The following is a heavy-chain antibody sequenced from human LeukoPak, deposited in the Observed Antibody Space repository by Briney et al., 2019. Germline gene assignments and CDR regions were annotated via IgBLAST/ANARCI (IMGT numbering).Heavy chain of an antibody. CDR2: IYHSGST. Sequence: SETLSLTCAVYGGSFSGYYWSWIRQPPGKGLEWIGNIYHSGSTNYNPSLKSRVTISVDRSKNQFSLKVNSVTAADTAVYYCARMSTYRYGSGSSSDQYYFDFWGQGTLVTVSS. V-gene: IGHV4-34*01. CDR3: ARMSTYRYGSGSSSDQYYFDF. CDR1: GGSFSGYY. J-gene: IGHJ4*02. D-gene: IGHD3-10*01.